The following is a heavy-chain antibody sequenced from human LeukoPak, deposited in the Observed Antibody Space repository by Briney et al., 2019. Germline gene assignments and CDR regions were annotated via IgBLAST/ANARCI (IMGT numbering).Heavy chain of an antibody. J-gene: IGHJ4*02. D-gene: IGHD6-13*01. V-gene: IGHV3-21*01. Sequence: GGSLRLSCAASGFTSITYTRNWVGPAPGRGRGWVSSISSSSSYIYYADSVKGRFTIYRDNAKKSLYLQMNSLRAEDTAVYYCARGQAAGFDYWGQGTPVTVSS. CDR1: GFTSITYT. CDR2: ISSSSSYI. CDR3: ARGQAAGFDY.